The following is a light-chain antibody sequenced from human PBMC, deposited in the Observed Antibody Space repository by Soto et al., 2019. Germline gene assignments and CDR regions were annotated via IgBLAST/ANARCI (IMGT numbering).Light chain of an antibody. CDR1: QGISSY. J-gene: IGKJ5*01. CDR2: AAS. V-gene: IGKV1-9*01. Sequence: DIQMTQSPSSLPASLGDRVTITCRASQGISSYLAWYQQKPGKAPKLLIYAASTLQSGVPSRLSGSGSGTDFTLTISSLQPEDFATYYCQQLNSYPTFGQGTRLEIK. CDR3: QQLNSYPT.